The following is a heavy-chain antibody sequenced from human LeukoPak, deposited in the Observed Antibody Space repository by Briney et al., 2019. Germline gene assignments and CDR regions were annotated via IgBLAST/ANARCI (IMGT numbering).Heavy chain of an antibody. Sequence: PSETLSLTCAVYGGSFSGYYWSWIRQPPGKGLEWIGEINHSGSTNYNPSLKSRVTISVDTSKNQFSLKLSSVTAADTAVYYCAIFDLVDYWGQGTLVTVSS. CDR1: GGSFSGYY. D-gene: IGHD3-9*01. CDR3: AIFDLVDY. V-gene: IGHV4-34*01. J-gene: IGHJ4*02. CDR2: INHSGST.